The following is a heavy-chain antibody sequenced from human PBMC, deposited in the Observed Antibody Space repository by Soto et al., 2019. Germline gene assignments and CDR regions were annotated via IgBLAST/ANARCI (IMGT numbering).Heavy chain of an antibody. CDR3: TIKGIAVAGSGRSGYGLGV. CDR2: IRSKVNNYAT. D-gene: IGHD6-19*01. J-gene: IGHJ6*02. Sequence: EVQLVESGGGLVQPGGSLKLSCAASGFTLSGSGMHWVRQASGKGLEWVGRIRSKVNNYATAYAAAVKGRFTISRDDSKNTAYLQMSSLKTEDTAVYYCTIKGIAVAGSGRSGYGLGVWGQGTTVTVSS. V-gene: IGHV3-73*02. CDR1: GFTLSGSG.